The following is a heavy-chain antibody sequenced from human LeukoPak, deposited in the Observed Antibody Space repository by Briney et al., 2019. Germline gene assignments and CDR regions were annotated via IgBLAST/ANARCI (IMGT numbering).Heavy chain of an antibody. V-gene: IGHV3-30-3*01. CDR2: ISYDGSNI. CDR3: ARGRGCSSTRCYSGFDY. CDR1: GFTFSSYW. Sequence: GGSLRLSCAASGFTFSSYWMHWVRQAPGKGLEWVAVISYDGSNIYYADSVRGRFTISRDNSKNTLYLQMNSLRTEDTAVYYCARGRGCSSTRCYSGFDYWGQGTLVTVSS. J-gene: IGHJ4*02. D-gene: IGHD2-2*01.